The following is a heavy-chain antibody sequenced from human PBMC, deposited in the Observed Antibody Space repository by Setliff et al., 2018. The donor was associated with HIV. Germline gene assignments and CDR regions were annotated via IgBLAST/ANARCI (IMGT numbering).Heavy chain of an antibody. CDR3: ARGSCSTIGCYFRVGNDYFDI. CDR2: IYYSGNA. D-gene: IGHD2-2*01. CDR1: GGSISSNNYY. Sequence: SETLSLTCTVSGGSISSNNYYWGWIRQSPGKWLEWFGIIYYSGNAYYNPSLKSRLTISMDTSKNQFSLKLNSVTAADTAVYYCARGSCSTIGCYFRVGNDYFDIWGQGTMVTVSS. V-gene: IGHV4-39*07. J-gene: IGHJ3*02.